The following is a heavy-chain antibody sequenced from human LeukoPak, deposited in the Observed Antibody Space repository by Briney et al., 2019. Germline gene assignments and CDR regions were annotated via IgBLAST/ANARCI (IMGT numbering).Heavy chain of an antibody. CDR3: TRDTDFGSPTNYFDH. D-gene: IGHD3-10*01. Sequence: GGSLRLSCAASGFKFDDYAKLWARQAPGKGLEWVSLIRWEGHTTYYVDSVRGRFTISRDNSQSSLFLEMKSLTTDDTAFYYCTRDTDFGSPTNYFDHWGQGTLVSVSS. CDR1: GFKFDDYA. J-gene: IGHJ4*02. V-gene: IGHV3-43*01. CDR2: IRWEGHTT.